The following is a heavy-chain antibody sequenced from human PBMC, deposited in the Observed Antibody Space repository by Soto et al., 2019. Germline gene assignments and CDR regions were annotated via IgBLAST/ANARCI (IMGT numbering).Heavy chain of an antibody. J-gene: IGHJ4*02. Sequence: VGCLRLSYAASGLTFSSYAMHWVRQAPGKGLEWVAVISYDGSNKYYADSVKGRFTISRDNSKNTLYLQMNSLRAEDTAVYYCATTFDYPDYWGQGT. CDR3: ATTFDYPDY. D-gene: IGHD3-9*01. CDR1: GLTFSSYA. CDR2: ISYDGSNK. V-gene: IGHV3-30-3*01.